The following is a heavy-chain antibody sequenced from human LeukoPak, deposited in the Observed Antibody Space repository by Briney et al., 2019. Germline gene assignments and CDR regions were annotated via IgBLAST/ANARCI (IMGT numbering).Heavy chain of an antibody. CDR2: IKSKTDGGTT. Sequence: GGSLRVSCAASGFTFSNAWMSRVRQAPGKGLEWVGRIKSKTDGGTTDYAAPVKGRFTISRDDSKNTLYLQMNSLKTEDTAVYYCTTDRGYSYGIDYWGQGTLVTVSS. J-gene: IGHJ4*02. CDR1: GFTFSNAW. D-gene: IGHD5-18*01. CDR3: TTDRGYSYGIDY. V-gene: IGHV3-15*01.